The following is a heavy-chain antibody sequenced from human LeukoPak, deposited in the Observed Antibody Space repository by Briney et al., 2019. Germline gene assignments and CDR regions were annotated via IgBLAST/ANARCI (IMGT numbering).Heavy chain of an antibody. Sequence: ASVKVSCKASGYTFTSYDVNWVRQATGQGLEWMGWMNPNSGNTGLAQKFQGRVTLSRDTSLSTAYMELSNLRSDDTAVYYCARDEVVAAPNYFGMVVWGQGTTVSVSS. CDR3: ARDEVVAAPNYFGMVV. CDR2: MNPNSGNT. V-gene: IGHV1-8*01. CDR1: GYTFTSYD. D-gene: IGHD2-15*01. J-gene: IGHJ6*02.